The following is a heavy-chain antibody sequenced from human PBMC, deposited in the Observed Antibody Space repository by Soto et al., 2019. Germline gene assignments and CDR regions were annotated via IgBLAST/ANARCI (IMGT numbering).Heavy chain of an antibody. V-gene: IGHV3-9*01. J-gene: IGHJ4*02. D-gene: IGHD1-26*01. CDR3: AKDIATGPYFDY. Sequence: EVQLVESGGGLVQPGRSLRLSCAASGFTFDAYAMHWVRQAPWTGLEWVSGISWNSGSIGYAESVKGRFTSSRDNAKNSMYLQMNSLRAEDTSLDYCAKDIATGPYFDYWGQGTLVTVSS. CDR1: GFTFDAYA. CDR2: ISWNSGSI.